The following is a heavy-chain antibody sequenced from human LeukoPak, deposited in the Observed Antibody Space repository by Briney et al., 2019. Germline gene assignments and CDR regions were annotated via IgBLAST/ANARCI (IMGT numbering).Heavy chain of an antibody. CDR1: GFTFSAYG. Sequence: GGSLRLSCAASGFTFSAYGMHWVRQAPGKGLEWLAVIWYDGSDKYYGDSVKGRFTISRDNSMNTLYLQMNSLRVEDTAVYYCARDLNNGRAHIHDWGLGTLVTVSS. CDR3: ARDLNNGRAHIHD. V-gene: IGHV3-33*01. CDR2: IWYDGSDK. D-gene: IGHD1/OR15-1a*01. J-gene: IGHJ4*02.